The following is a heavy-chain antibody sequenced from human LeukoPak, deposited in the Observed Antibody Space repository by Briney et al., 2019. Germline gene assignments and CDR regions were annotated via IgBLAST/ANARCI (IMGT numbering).Heavy chain of an antibody. CDR3: ARAEERKIVVSYYFDY. Sequence: PSETLSLTCTVSGGSISSSPYYWGWIRQPPGKGLEWIGSIYYSGTTHYSPSLGSRVTISVDTSKNQFSLKLASVTAADTAVYYCARAEERKIVVSYYFDYWGQGTLVTVSS. D-gene: IGHD3-22*01. J-gene: IGHJ4*02. V-gene: IGHV4-39*07. CDR2: IYYSGTT. CDR1: GGSISSSPYY.